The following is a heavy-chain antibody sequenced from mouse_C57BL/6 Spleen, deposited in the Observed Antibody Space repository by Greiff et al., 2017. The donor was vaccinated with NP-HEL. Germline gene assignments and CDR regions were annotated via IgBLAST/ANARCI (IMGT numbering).Heavy chain of an antibody. CDR1: GYTFTSYW. J-gene: IGHJ2*01. D-gene: IGHD2-4*01. Sequence: QVQLKQPGAELVKPGASVKMSCKASGYTFTSYWITWVKQRPGQGLEWIGDIYPGSGSTNYNEKFKSKATLTVDTSSSTAYLQLSSLTSEDSAVYYCARWYDYDGGDFDYWGQGTTLTVSS. V-gene: IGHV1-55*01. CDR2: IYPGSGST. CDR3: ARWYDYDGGDFDY.